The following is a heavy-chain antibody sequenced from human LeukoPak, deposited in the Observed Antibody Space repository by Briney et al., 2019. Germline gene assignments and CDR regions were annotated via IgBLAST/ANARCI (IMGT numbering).Heavy chain of an antibody. Sequence: GESLKISCKGSGYSFTSYWIGWVRQAPGKGLEWVSSISSSSSYIYYADSVKGRFTISRDNAKNSLYLQMNSLRAEDTAVYYCARDPSLRYFDWLLLSHYYYYGMDVWGQGTTVTVSS. J-gene: IGHJ6*02. CDR2: ISSSSSYI. CDR1: GYSFTSYW. V-gene: IGHV3-21*01. D-gene: IGHD3-9*01. CDR3: ARDPSLRYFDWLLLSHYYYYGMDV.